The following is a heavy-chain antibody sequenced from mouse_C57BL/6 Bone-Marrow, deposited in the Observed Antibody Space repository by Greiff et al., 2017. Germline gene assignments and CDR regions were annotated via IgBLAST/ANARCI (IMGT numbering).Heavy chain of an antibody. CDR3: ARDQAWFAY. V-gene: IGHV5-4*01. CDR1: GFTFSSYA. Sequence: EVQRVESGGGLVKPGGSLKLSCAASGFTFSSYAMSWVRQTPDKRLEWVATISDGGSYTYYPDNVKGRFTISRDNAKNNLYLQMSHLKSEDTAMYYCARDQAWFAYWGQGTLVTVSA. CDR2: ISDGGSYT. D-gene: IGHD3-2*02. J-gene: IGHJ3*01.